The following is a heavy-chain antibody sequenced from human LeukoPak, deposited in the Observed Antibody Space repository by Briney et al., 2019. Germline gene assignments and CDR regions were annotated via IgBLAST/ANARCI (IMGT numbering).Heavy chain of an antibody. CDR1: GFTFSSYW. Sequence: GGSLRLSCAASGFTFSSYWMTWVRQAPGKGLEWVSYISSSGSTIYYADSVKGRFTISRDNAKNSLYLQMNSLRAEDTAVYYCARDSSGYYHFDYWGQGTLVTVSS. J-gene: IGHJ4*02. CDR2: ISSSGSTI. V-gene: IGHV3-48*03. D-gene: IGHD3-22*01. CDR3: ARDSSGYYHFDY.